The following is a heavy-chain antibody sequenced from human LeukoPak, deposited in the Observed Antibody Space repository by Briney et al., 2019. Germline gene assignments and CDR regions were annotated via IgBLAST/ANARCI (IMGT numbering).Heavy chain of an antibody. CDR3: ARDRSPVPAAIQSWFDP. V-gene: IGHV1-69*05. CDR1: GGTFSSYA. J-gene: IGHJ5*02. Sequence: SVKVSCKASGGTFSSYAISWVRQAPGQGLEWMGGIIPIFGTANYAQKFQGRVTITTDESTSTAYMELSNLRSEDTAVYYCARDRSPVPAAIQSWFDPWGQGTLVTVSS. CDR2: IIPIFGTA. D-gene: IGHD2-2*01.